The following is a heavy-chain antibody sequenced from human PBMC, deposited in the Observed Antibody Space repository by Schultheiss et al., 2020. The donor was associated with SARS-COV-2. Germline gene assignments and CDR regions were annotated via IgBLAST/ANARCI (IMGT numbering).Heavy chain of an antibody. V-gene: IGHV3-48*04. J-gene: IGHJ3*02. Sequence: GGSLRLSCAASGFTFSSYSMNWVRQAPGKGLEWVSYISSSSSTIYYADSVKGRFTISRDNAKNSLYLQMNSLRAEDTAVYYCARLTTVTLGDAFDIWGQGTMVTVSS. CDR2: ISSSSSTI. CDR1: GFTFSSYS. CDR3: ARLTTVTLGDAFDI. D-gene: IGHD4-17*01.